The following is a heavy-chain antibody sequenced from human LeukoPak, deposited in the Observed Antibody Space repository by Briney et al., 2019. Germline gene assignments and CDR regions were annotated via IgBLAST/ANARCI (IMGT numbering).Heavy chain of an antibody. CDR2: IYHSGST. Sequence: SETLSLTCTVSGGSVRSDTYYWSWIRQPPGKGLEWIGYIYHSGSTYYNPSLKSRVTISVDRSKNQFSLKLSSVTAADTAVYYCARENTAMATVDYWGQGTLVTVSS. D-gene: IGHD5-18*01. CDR3: ARENTAMATVDY. V-gene: IGHV4-30-2*01. J-gene: IGHJ4*02. CDR1: GGSVRSDTYY.